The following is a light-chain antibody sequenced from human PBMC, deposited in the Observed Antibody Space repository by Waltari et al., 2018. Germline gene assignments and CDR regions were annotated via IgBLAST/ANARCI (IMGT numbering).Light chain of an antibody. Sequence: DIVMTQSPDSLAVSLGERATIKCKSSQSVSDSINSKHYLAWYRQKPRQPPKLLIAWASTREFGVPDRFSGRGSGTDFTLTISSLQAEDVAVYYCQQYYAVPPTFGPGTKVEIK. J-gene: IGKJ1*01. CDR3: QQYYAVPPT. V-gene: IGKV4-1*01. CDR1: QSVSDSINSKHY. CDR2: WAS.